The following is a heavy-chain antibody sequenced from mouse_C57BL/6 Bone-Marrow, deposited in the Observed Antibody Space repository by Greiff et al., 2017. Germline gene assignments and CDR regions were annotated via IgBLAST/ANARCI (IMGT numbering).Heavy chain of an antibody. V-gene: IGHV1-82*01. CDR3: ARSDDSNCWFAY. J-gene: IGHJ3*01. Sequence: QVQLQQSGPELVKPGASVKISCKASGYAFSSSWMNWVKQRPGKGLEWIGRIYPGDGDTNYNGKFKGKATLTADKSSSTAYMQLSSLTSEDSAVYFCARSDDSNCWFAYWGQGTLVTVSA. D-gene: IGHD2-5*01. CDR2: IYPGDGDT. CDR1: GYAFSSSW.